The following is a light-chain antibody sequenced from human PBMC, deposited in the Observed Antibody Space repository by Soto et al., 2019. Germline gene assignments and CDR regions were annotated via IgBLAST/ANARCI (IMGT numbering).Light chain of an antibody. CDR1: SSNIGSNY. J-gene: IGLJ1*01. CDR2: RNN. CDR3: AAWDDSLNGRV. Sequence: QSVLTQPPSASGTPGQRLTISCSGSSSNIGSNYVFWYQQLPGTAPKVLIYRNNRRPSGVSDRFSGSKIGTSASLAISGLRFEDEADYYCAAWDDSLNGRVFGTGTKVTVL. V-gene: IGLV1-47*01.